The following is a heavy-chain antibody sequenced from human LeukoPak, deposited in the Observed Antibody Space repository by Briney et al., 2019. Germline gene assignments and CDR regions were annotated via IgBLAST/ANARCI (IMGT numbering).Heavy chain of an antibody. Sequence: GGSLRLSCAASGFTFSSYGMHWVRQAPGKGLEWVAVISYDGSNKGYADSVKGRFTISRDNSKNTLYLQMSSLRAEDTAVYYCVKDGSGSYYTYYFDYWGQGTLVTVSS. CDR3: VKDGSGSYYTYYFDY. CDR1: GFTFSSYG. J-gene: IGHJ4*02. D-gene: IGHD3-10*01. V-gene: IGHV3-30*18. CDR2: ISYDGSNK.